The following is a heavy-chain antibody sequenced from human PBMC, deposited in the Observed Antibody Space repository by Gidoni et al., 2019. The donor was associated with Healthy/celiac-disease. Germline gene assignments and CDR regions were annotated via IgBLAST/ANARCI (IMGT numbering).Heavy chain of an antibody. CDR1: GYTFTGYY. D-gene: IGHD1-26*01. V-gene: IGHV1-2*04. Sequence: QVQLVQSGAEVKKPGASVKVSCKASGYTFTGYYMHWVRQAPGQGLGWMGWINPNSGGTNYAQKFQGWVTMTRDTSISTAYMELSRLRSDDTAVYYCAKGGIVGATRGRDYFDYWGQGTLVTVSS. J-gene: IGHJ4*02. CDR3: AKGGIVGATRGRDYFDY. CDR2: INPNSGGT.